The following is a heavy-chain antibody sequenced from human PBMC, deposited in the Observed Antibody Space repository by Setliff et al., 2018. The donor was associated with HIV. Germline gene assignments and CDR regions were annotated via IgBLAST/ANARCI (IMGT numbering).Heavy chain of an antibody. J-gene: IGHJ4*02. Sequence: GGSLRLSCAVSGFTFHTYFMSWVRQAPGKGLEWVANINHDGSEKNYVDSVTGRFTISRDNSKNLLYLQMNNLRAEDTAVYYCARDRTPKRGYTYREPDFDSWGQGTLVTVSS. CDR3: ARDRTPKRGYTYREPDFDS. D-gene: IGHD3-22*01. CDR1: GFTFHTYF. CDR2: INHDGSEK. V-gene: IGHV3-7*01.